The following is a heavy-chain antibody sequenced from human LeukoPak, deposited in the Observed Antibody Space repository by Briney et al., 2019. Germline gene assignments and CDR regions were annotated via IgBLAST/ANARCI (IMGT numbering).Heavy chain of an antibody. Sequence: PSETLSLTCAVYGGSFSGYYWSWIRQPAGKGLEWIGRIYTSGSTNYNPSLKSRVTMSVDTSKNQFSLKLSSVTAADTAVYYCARDRLMVYAGPWFDPWGQGTLVTVSS. J-gene: IGHJ5*02. CDR3: ARDRLMVYAGPWFDP. CDR2: IYTSGST. V-gene: IGHV4-4*07. CDR1: GGSFSGYY. D-gene: IGHD2-8*01.